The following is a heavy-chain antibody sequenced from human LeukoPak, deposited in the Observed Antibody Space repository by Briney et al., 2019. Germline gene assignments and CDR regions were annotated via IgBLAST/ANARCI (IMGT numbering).Heavy chain of an antibody. V-gene: IGHV3-11*05. CDR1: GFTFSDYY. Sequence: PGGSLRLSCAASGFTFSDYYMSWIRQAPGKGLEWVSYITTGSRSYTNHADSVKGRFTISRDNSKNTLYLQMNSLRAEDTAVYYCAKDLFSSRGIDYWGQGTLVTVSS. CDR3: AKDLFSSRGIDY. J-gene: IGHJ4*02. CDR2: ITTGSRSYT.